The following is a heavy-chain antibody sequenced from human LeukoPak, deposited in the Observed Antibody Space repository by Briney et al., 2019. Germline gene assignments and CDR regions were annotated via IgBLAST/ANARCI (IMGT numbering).Heavy chain of an antibody. CDR2: IKQDGSEK. D-gene: IGHD3-3*01. J-gene: IGHJ3*02. Sequence: GGSLTLSCAVSGFTFSTYWMSWVRLAPGKGLEWVANIKQDGSEKYYVDSVKGRFTISRDNAKKSLYLQMNSLRAEDTAVYYCARAGFWSDVDAFDIWGQGTMVTVSS. V-gene: IGHV3-7*01. CDR1: GFTFSTYW. CDR3: ARAGFWSDVDAFDI.